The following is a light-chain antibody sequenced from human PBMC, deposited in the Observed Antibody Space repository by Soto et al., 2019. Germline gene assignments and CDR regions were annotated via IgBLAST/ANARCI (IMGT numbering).Light chain of an antibody. CDR3: QSDDSSLSGSGV. J-gene: IGLJ1*01. CDR2: GNS. CDR1: SSNIGAGYD. Sequence: QSVLTQPPSVSGAPGQRVTISCTGSSSNIGAGYDVHWYQQLPGTAPKLLIYGNSNRPSGVPDRFSGSKSGTSASLAITGVQAEDEADYYCQSDDSSLSGSGVFGTGTKVTVL. V-gene: IGLV1-40*01.